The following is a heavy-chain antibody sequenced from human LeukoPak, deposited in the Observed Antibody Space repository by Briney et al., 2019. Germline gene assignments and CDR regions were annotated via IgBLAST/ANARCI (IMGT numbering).Heavy chain of an antibody. J-gene: IGHJ6*03. CDR3: ARLDTMRSGSYNYYYYMDV. V-gene: IGHV4-59*12. CDR1: GGSISSYY. Sequence: PSGTLSLTCTVSGGSISSYYWSWIRQPPGKGLEWIGYIYYSGSTNYNPSLKSRVTISVDTSKNQFSLKLRSVTAADTAVYYCARLDTMRSGSYNYYYYMDVWGKGTTVTISS. CDR2: IYYSGST. D-gene: IGHD3-10*01.